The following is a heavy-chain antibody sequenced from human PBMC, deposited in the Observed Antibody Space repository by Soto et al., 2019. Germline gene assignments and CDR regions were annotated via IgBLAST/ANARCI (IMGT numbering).Heavy chain of an antibody. CDR3: AREVVVAATSLLFDY. CDR1: GFTFSSYG. V-gene: IGHV3-33*01. CDR2: IWYDGSNK. D-gene: IGHD2-15*01. J-gene: IGHJ4*02. Sequence: GGSLRLSCAASGFTFSSYGMHWVRQAPGKGLEWVAVIWYDGSNKYYADSVKGRFTISRDSSKNTLYLQMNSLRAEDTAVYYCAREVVVAATSLLFDYWGQGTRVTVSS.